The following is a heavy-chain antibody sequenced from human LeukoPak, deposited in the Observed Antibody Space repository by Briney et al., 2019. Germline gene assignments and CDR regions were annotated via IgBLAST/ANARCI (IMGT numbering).Heavy chain of an antibody. V-gene: IGHV3-21*01. J-gene: IGHJ4*02. CDR2: ISSSSSYI. CDR3: ARASYSISWSHFHY. D-gene: IGHD6-13*01. CDR1: GFTFSSYS. Sequence: GGSLRLSCAASGFTFSSYSMNWVRQAPGKGLEWVSSISSSSSYIYYADSVKGRFTISRDNAKNSLYLQMNSLSAEHTAVYYCARASYSISWSHFHYWGQGTLVTVSS.